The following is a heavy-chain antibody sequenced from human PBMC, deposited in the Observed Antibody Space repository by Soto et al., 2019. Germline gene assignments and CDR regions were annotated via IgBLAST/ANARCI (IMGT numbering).Heavy chain of an antibody. J-gene: IGHJ5*02. Sequence: QVQLQESGPGLVEPSQTLSLTCTVSGGSISSGGYYWSWIRQHPGKGLEWIGYIYYSGSTYYNPSLKRRVTISVDTSKNQFSLKLSSVTAADTAVYYCARDEGFFCSSTSCYRFDPWGQGTLVTVSS. CDR1: GGSISSGGYY. V-gene: IGHV4-31*03. CDR3: ARDEGFFCSSTSCYRFDP. D-gene: IGHD2-2*02. CDR2: IYYSGST.